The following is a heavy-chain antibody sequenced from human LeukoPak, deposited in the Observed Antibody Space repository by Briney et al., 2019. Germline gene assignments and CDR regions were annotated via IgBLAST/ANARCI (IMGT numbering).Heavy chain of an antibody. Sequence: SETLSLTCTVSGGSISSSSYYWGWIRQPPGKGLERIGSIYYSGSTYYNPSLKSRVTISVDTSKNQFSLKLSSVTAADTAVYYCARDSTKVTLPFDYWGQGTLVTVSS. CDR3: ARDSTKVTLPFDY. CDR2: IYYSGST. V-gene: IGHV4-39*07. CDR1: GGSISSSSYY. D-gene: IGHD3-10*01. J-gene: IGHJ4*02.